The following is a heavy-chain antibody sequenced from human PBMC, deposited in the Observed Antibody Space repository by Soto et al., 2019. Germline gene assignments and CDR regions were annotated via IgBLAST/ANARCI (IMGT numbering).Heavy chain of an antibody. CDR3: TKNFV. CDR1: GFAFNDSA. V-gene: IGHV3-73*01. Sequence: DVQVVQSGGGLVQPGGSLKLSCAASGFAFNDSAMHWVRHACGTVMEWVARVRSKTNXXXXXXXXSXXGXXXXXXXXXXXXXXXXMNSLKTEDTAMYYCTKNFVWGQGVLVTVSS. CDR2: VRSKTNXXXX. J-gene: IGHJ4*02.